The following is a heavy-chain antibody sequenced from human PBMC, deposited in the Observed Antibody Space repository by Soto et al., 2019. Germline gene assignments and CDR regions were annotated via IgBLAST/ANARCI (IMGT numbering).Heavy chain of an antibody. CDR1: GFTFTNYA. Sequence: PXESLRLSCAASGFTFTNYAVSWVRQAPGRGLEWVASISDKGGSTKYADSVNGRFTISRDNSRNTLFLQMDGLRAEDTAVYYCARLPYSYVSLYFFDFWGQGTLVTVSS. CDR2: ISDKGGST. CDR3: ARLPYSYVSLYFFDF. D-gene: IGHD5-18*01. J-gene: IGHJ4*02. V-gene: IGHV3-23*01.